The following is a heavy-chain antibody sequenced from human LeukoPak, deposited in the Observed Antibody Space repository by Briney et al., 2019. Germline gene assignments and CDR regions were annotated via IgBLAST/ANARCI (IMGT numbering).Heavy chain of an antibody. CDR2: IRSKAYGGTT. J-gene: IGHJ4*02. V-gene: IGHV3-49*03. Sequence: GGSLRLSCAASGFTFGSYAMSWLRQAPGKGLEWVGFIRSKAYGGTTEYAASVKGRFTISRDDSKSIAYLQMNSLKTEDTAVYYCTRGGFYGDYYFDYWGQGTLVTVSS. CDR3: TRGGFYGDYYFDY. D-gene: IGHD4-17*01. CDR1: GFTFGSYA.